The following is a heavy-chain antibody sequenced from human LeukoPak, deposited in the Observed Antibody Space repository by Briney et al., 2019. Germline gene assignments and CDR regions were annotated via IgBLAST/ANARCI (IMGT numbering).Heavy chain of an antibody. V-gene: IGHV3-33*01. CDR3: TREAGTTPFDY. D-gene: IGHD1-1*01. CDR1: GFTFSSYG. CDR2: IWFDGSNN. Sequence: GGSLRLSCAASGFTFSSYGMHWVRQAPGKGLEWVAVIWFDGSNNYYADSVKGRFTISRDNSKNTLSLQMNSLRVGDTAVYYCTREAGTTPFDYWGQGTQVTVSS. J-gene: IGHJ4*02.